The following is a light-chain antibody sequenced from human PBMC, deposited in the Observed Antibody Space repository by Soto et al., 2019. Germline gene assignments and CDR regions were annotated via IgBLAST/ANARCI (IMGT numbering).Light chain of an antibody. Sequence: EIQMTQSPSTLSASIGDSVTITCRASQSIRTWLAWHQQKPGKAPNLLIYRASSLGSGVSSRFSGSGSGTEFTLTISSLQPGDFATYYCQQYDSFPITFGRGTRLEIK. CDR3: QQYDSFPIT. J-gene: IGKJ5*01. V-gene: IGKV1-5*03. CDR2: RAS. CDR1: QSIRTW.